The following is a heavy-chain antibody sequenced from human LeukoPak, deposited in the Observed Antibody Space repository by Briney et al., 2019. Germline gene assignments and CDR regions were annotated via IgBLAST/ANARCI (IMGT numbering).Heavy chain of an antibody. D-gene: IGHD3/OR15-3a*01. J-gene: IGHJ4*02. CDR1: GFTIKNHW. V-gene: IGHV3-7*01. CDR3: ARDADWASDY. CDR2: MKQDGSEQ. Sequence: GGSLRLSCVRSGFTIKNHWMVWVRQAPGKGLEWVANMKQDGSEQYYGDSVRGRFTISRDNAKNSLYLQMNSLRVADTAVYYCARDADWASDYWGQGTLVTVSS.